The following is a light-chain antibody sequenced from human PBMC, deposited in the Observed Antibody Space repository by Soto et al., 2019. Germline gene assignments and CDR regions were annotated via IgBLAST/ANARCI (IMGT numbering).Light chain of an antibody. CDR2: AAS. CDR3: QQLNSYPIT. J-gene: IGKJ5*01. V-gene: IGKV1-9*01. CDR1: QGISSY. Sequence: DIQLTQSPSFLSASVGDRVTITCRASQGISSYLSWYQQKPGKAPNLLIYAASTLQSGVPSRFSGSGSGTEFTLTISSLQPEDFAIYYCQQLNSYPITFCQGTRLEMK.